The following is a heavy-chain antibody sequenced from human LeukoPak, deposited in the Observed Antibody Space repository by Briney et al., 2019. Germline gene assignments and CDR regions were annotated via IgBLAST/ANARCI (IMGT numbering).Heavy chain of an antibody. CDR2: IYHSGST. J-gene: IGHJ3*01. CDR3: ARDASLQMGAFDV. V-gene: IGHV4-4*02. Sequence: KPSGTLSLTCAVSGGAISSSDWWAWVRQPRGEGLEWIGEIYHSGSTKYNPSLKSRVTISVDKSKNQFSLKVSSVTAADTAVYYCARDASLQMGAFDVWGHGTMVTVSS. CDR1: GGAISSSDW. D-gene: IGHD1-1*01.